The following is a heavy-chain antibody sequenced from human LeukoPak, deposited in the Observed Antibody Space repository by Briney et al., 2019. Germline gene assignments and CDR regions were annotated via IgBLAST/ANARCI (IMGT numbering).Heavy chain of an antibody. Sequence: ASVKVSCKASGYTFTSYDINWVRQATGQGLEWMGWTNPNSGNTGYAQKFQGRVTITRNTSISTAYMELSSLRSEDTAVYYCARSRVADEDAFDIWGQGTMVTVSS. CDR1: GYTFTSYD. J-gene: IGHJ3*02. CDR3: ARSRVADEDAFDI. CDR2: TNPNSGNT. V-gene: IGHV1-8*03.